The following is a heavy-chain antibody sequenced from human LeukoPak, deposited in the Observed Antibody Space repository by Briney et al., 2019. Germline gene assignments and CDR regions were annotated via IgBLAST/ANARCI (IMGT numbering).Heavy chain of an antibody. CDR2: ISSSSSYI. CDR3: ARDRSFNYYDSSGYRDY. CDR1: GFTFRSYS. V-gene: IGHV3-21*01. Sequence: GGSLRLSCAASGFTFRSYSMNWVRQAPEKGLEWVSSISSSSSYIYYADSVKGRFTISRDNAKNSLYLQMNSLRAEDTAVYYCARDRSFNYYDSSGYRDYWGQGTLVTVSS. J-gene: IGHJ4*02. D-gene: IGHD3-22*01.